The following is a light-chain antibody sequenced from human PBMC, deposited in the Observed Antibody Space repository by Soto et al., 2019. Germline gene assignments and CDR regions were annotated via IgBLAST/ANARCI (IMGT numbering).Light chain of an antibody. CDR1: NSNVGSNS. CDR3: TTWEDNRSTWL. Sequence: QSVLTQPPSASGTPGQRVTISCSGSNSNVGSNSVNWYQQLPGMAPKLLLYSDNQRPSGVPDRFSGSKSGSSASLAISGLQSEDEADYHCTTWEDNRSTWLFGGGTKLTVL. J-gene: IGLJ3*02. V-gene: IGLV1-44*01. CDR2: SDN.